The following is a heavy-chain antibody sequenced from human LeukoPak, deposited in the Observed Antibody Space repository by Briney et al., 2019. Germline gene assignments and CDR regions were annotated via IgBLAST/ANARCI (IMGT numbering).Heavy chain of an antibody. D-gene: IGHD4-17*01. V-gene: IGHV3-30*02. CDR3: AEVASTVTTRYFDY. CDR2: IRHDGSSK. J-gene: IGHJ4*02. Sequence: GGSLRLSCAASGFTFSSCGMHWVRQAPGKGLEWVAFIRHDGSSKHYGDSVKGRFTISRDNSKNTLYLQMNSQRVEDTAVYYCAEVASTVTTRYFDYWGQGTLVVVSS. CDR1: GFTFSSCG.